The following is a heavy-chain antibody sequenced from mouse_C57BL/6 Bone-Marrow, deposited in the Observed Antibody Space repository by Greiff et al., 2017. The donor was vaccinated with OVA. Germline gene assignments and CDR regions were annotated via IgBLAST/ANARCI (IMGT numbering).Heavy chain of an antibody. D-gene: IGHD3-2*02. CDR2: FYPGSGRI. J-gene: IGHJ4*01. CDR1: GYTFTEYT. Sequence: QVQLQQSGAELVTPGASVKLSCTASGYTFTEYTIHWVKQTSGQGLEWIGWFYPGSGRIKYNEKFKDKATLTAEKSSSTVYMELSRLTSEDSAVYFCARHGDSSGYVSYAMDYWGQGTSVTVSS. V-gene: IGHV1-62-2*01. CDR3: ARHGDSSGYVSYAMDY.